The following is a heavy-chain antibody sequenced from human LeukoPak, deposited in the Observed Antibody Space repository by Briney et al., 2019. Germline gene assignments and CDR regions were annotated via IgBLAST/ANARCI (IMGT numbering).Heavy chain of an antibody. V-gene: IGHV4-39*01. D-gene: IGHD2-15*01. J-gene: IGHJ5*02. Sequence: SETLSLTCTVSGGSISSSSYYWGWIRQPPGKGLEWIGSIYYSGSTYYNPSLKSRVTISVDTSKNQFSLKLSSVTAADTAVYYCARRKADTFEEGDWFDPWGQGTLVTVSS. CDR3: ARRKADTFEEGDWFDP. CDR1: GGSISSSSYY. CDR2: IYYSGST.